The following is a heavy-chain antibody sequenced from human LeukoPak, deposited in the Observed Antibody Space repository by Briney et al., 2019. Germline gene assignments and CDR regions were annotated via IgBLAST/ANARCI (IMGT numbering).Heavy chain of an antibody. CDR3: ARARPVKTRIVLVVYASFDY. CDR1: GGSISSSSYY. D-gene: IGHD2-8*02. CDR2: IYYSGST. J-gene: IGHJ4*02. Sequence: PSETLSLTCTVSGGSISSSSYYWGWIRQPPGKGLEWIGSIYYSGSTYYNPSLKSRVTISVDTSKNQFSLKLSSVTAADTAVYYCARARPVKTRIVLVVYASFDYWGQGTLVTVSS. V-gene: IGHV4-39*01.